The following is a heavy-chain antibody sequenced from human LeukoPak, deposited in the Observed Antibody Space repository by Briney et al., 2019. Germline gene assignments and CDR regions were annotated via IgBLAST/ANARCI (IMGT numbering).Heavy chain of an antibody. D-gene: IGHD3-10*01. CDR2: INSDGSGT. Sequence: SGGSLRLSCAASGFTFSNYWMHWVRHAPGKGLVWVSRINSDGSGTSYADSVKGRFTISRDNAKNTLYLQMNSLRAEDTAAYYCARVTTLVPDYWGQGTLVTVSS. J-gene: IGHJ4*02. V-gene: IGHV3-74*01. CDR1: GFTFSNYW. CDR3: ARVTTLVPDY.